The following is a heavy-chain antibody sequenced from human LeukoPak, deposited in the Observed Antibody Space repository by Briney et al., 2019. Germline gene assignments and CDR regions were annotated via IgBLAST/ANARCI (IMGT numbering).Heavy chain of an antibody. CDR1: GFTVSSNY. V-gene: IGHV3-53*01. D-gene: IGHD5-24*01. J-gene: IGHJ4*02. Sequence: GGSLRLSCAASGFTVSSNYMNWVRQAPGKGLGWVSVIYGGGNIYYADSVKGRFTISRDNSKNTLYLQMNSLRAEDTAVYYCARGAGYNYPYYFDYWGQGTLLTVSS. CDR3: ARGAGYNYPYYFDY. CDR2: IYGGGNI.